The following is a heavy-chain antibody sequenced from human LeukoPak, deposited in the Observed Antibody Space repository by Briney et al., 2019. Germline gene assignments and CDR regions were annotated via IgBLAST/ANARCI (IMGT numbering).Heavy chain of an antibody. CDR3: ARDSGEGYCSSTSCTRHMDV. CDR1: GGSISSYY. V-gene: IGHV4-4*07. Sequence: SETLSLTCTVSGGSISSYYWSWIRQTAGKGLEWIGRIYTSGSTNYNPSLKSRVTISVDKSKNQFSLKLSSVTAADTAVYYCARDSGEGYCSSTSCTRHMDVWGKGTTVTVSS. D-gene: IGHD2-2*01. CDR2: IYTSGST. J-gene: IGHJ6*03.